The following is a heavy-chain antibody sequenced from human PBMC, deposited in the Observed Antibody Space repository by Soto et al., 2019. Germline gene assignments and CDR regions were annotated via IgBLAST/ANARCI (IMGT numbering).Heavy chain of an antibody. Sequence: SVKVSCKASGGTFSIYAISWVRQAPGQGLEWMGGIIPIFGTANYAQKFQGRVTITADESTSTAYMELSSLRSEDTAVYYCAHIGAYYDSSGPQANWGQGTLVTVSS. CDR3: AHIGAYYDSSGPQAN. J-gene: IGHJ4*02. CDR1: GGTFSIYA. CDR2: IIPIFGTA. V-gene: IGHV1-69*13. D-gene: IGHD3-22*01.